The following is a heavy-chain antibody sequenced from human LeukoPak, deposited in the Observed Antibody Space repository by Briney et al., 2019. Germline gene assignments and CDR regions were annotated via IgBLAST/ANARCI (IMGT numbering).Heavy chain of an antibody. CDR1: GFTFSSYG. J-gene: IGHJ6*03. CDR2: IRYYGSNK. Sequence: GGSLRLSCAASGFTFSSYGMHWVRQAPGKGLEWVAFIRYYGSNKYYADSVKGRFTISRDNSKNTLYLQMNSLRAEDTAVYYCASPRGDLYYYYYMDVWGKGTTVTVSS. V-gene: IGHV3-30*02. D-gene: IGHD2-21*02. CDR3: ASPRGDLYYYYYMDV.